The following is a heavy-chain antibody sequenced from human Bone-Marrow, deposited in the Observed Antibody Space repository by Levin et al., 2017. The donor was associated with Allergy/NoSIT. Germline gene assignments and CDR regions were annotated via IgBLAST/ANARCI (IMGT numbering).Heavy chain of an antibody. CDR3: ARDDTVVTGALDI. J-gene: IGHJ3*02. D-gene: IGHD4-23*01. CDR1: GFTFSQYG. Sequence: SGGSLRLSCAASGFTFSQYGMHWVRQAPGKGLEWVAVISHDGSKKDYADSVKGRFTISRDSSDNSLYLQMSRLRTDDTALYYCARDDTVVTGALDIWGQGTMVTVSS. V-gene: IGHV3-30*04. CDR2: ISHDGSKK.